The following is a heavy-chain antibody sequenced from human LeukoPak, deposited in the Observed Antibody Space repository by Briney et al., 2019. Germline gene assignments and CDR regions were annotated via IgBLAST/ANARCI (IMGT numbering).Heavy chain of an antibody. V-gene: IGHV3-48*04. CDR3: ARELKPTYYDILTGSGY. CDR2: ISSSGSTI. CDR1: GFTFSSYA. D-gene: IGHD3-9*01. Sequence: GGSLRLSCAASGFTFSSYAMSWVRQAPGKGLEWVSYISSSGSTIYYADSVKGRFTISRDNAKNSLYLQMNSLRAEDTAVYYCARELKPTYYDILTGSGYWGQGTLVTVSS. J-gene: IGHJ4*02.